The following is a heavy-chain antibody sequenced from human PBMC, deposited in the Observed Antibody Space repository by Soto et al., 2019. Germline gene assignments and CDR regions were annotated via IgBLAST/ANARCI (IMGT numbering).Heavy chain of an antibody. D-gene: IGHD2-21*01. CDR3: ARDKSPAHMACGY. V-gene: IGHV3-53*01. CDR1: GFTVSNNY. CDR2: IYTSGST. Sequence: EVQLVESGGGLIPPGGSLRLSCVASGFTVSNNYMSWVRQTPERGLEWVSIIYTSGSTYYADSVKGRFTISRENSKNTLWLQMNSLSAEDTALYYCARDKSPAHMACGYWGRGTLVTVAS. J-gene: IGHJ4*02.